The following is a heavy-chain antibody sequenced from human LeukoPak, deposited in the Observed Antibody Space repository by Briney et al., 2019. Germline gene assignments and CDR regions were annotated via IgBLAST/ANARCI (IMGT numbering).Heavy chain of an antibody. V-gene: IGHV3-64*01. Sequence: GGSLRLSCAASGFTFSTYYMHWVRQAPGKGLEYVSAISPSGDSTYYTNSVKGRFTISRDNSKNTLFLQMGSLTAEDMAVYYCARGLYYGSGQYFFDYWGQGTLVTVSS. CDR3: ARGLYYGSGQYFFDY. CDR1: GFTFSTYY. D-gene: IGHD3-10*01. CDR2: ISPSGDST. J-gene: IGHJ4*02.